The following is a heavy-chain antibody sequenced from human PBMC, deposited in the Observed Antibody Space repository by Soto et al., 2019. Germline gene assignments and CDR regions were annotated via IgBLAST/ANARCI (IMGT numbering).Heavy chain of an antibody. CDR3: ARSSMRSNWYFDY. D-gene: IGHD2-8*01. J-gene: IGHJ4*02. Sequence: QLQLQESGPELVKPSETLSLTCTDSGGSISSSGYYWRWIRQPPGQGLEWIGSIYYNGSTSYNPSLEGRVTMSLDTSENQFSLKLSSVTAADTAVFYCARSSMRSNWYFDYWGQGTLVTVSS. V-gene: IGHV4-39*01. CDR2: IYYNGST. CDR1: GGSISSSGYY.